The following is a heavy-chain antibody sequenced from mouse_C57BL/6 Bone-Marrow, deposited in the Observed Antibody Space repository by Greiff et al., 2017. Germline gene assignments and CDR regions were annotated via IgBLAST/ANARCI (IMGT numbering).Heavy chain of an antibody. CDR2: INPCSGYT. CDR1: GYTFTSYT. CDR3: ANYGGTPFAY. D-gene: IGHD1-1*01. Sequence: QVQLQQSGAELARPGASVKMSCKASGYTFTSYTMHWVKQRPGQGLEWIGYINPCSGYTKYNQKFKDQATVTADKSSSTAYMQLSSLTSEDSAVYYCANYGGTPFAYWGQGTLVTVSA. J-gene: IGHJ3*01. V-gene: IGHV1-4*01.